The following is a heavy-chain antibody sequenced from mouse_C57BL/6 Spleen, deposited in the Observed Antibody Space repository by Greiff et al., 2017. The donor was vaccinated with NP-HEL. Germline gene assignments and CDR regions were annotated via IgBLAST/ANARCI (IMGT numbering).Heavy chain of an antibody. Sequence: VQLQQPGAELVRPGTSVKLSCKASGYTFTSYWMHWVKQRPGQGLEWIGVIDPSDSYTNYNQKFKGKATLTVDTSSSTAYMQLSSLTSEDSAVYYCARPHYYGRAMDYWGQGTSVTVSS. D-gene: IGHD1-1*01. CDR3: ARPHYYGRAMDY. CDR1: GYTFTSYW. CDR2: IDPSDSYT. V-gene: IGHV1-59*01. J-gene: IGHJ4*01.